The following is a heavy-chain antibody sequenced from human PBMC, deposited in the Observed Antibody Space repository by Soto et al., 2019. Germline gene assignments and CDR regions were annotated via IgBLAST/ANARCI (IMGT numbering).Heavy chain of an antibody. J-gene: IGHJ3*02. V-gene: IGHV4-34*01. CDR1: GGFVTSGSYY. D-gene: IGHD1-1*01. CDR3: ARVERGTVTTVVDAFDI. CDR2: MSHSGGT. Sequence: VQLQQWGAGLLKPSEILSLTCAVYGGFVTSGSYYWSWIRQPPGKGLEWIGEMSHSGGTHFNPSPKSRVTISVDTSKNQFTLKMSSVTAADTALYYCARVERGTVTTVVDAFDIWGPGTMVTVSS.